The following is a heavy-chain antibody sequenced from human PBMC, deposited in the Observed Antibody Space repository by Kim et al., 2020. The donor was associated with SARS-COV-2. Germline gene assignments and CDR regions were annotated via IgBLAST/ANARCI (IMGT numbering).Heavy chain of an antibody. D-gene: IGHD3-10*01. CDR1: GYTFTSYG. Sequence: ASVKVSCKASGYTFTSYGISWVRQAPGQGLEWMGWISAYNGNTNYAQKLQGRVTMTTDTSTSTAYMELRSLRSDDTAVYYCARGNLGVHFRYYYYYGMDVWGQGTTVTVSS. J-gene: IGHJ6*02. CDR2: ISAYNGNT. CDR3: ARGNLGVHFRYYYYYGMDV. V-gene: IGHV1-18*01.